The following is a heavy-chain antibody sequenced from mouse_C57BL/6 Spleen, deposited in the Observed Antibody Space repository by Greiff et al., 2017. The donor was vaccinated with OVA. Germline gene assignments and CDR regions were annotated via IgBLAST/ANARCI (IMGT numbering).Heavy chain of an antibody. CDR2: ISDGGSYT. CDR1: GFTFSSYA. J-gene: IGHJ2*01. V-gene: IGHV5-4*03. CDR3: ARAYYYGRVEYYCDY. D-gene: IGHD1-1*01. Sequence: EVKLVESGGGLVKPGGSLKLSCAASGFTFSSYAMSWVRQTPEKRLEWVATISDGGSYTYYPDNVKGRFTLSRDNAKNNLYLQMSHLKSEDTAMYYCARAYYYGRVEYYCDYWGQGTTLTVSS.